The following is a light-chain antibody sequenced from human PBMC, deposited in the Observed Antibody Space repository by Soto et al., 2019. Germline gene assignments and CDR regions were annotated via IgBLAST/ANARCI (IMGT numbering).Light chain of an antibody. CDR3: QQYNNRPGT. CDR1: QSVSSK. V-gene: IGKV3-15*01. Sequence: EIVLTQSPGTLSVSPGERATLSCRASQSVSSKLAWYQQKPGQAPRLLFCGASTGATGIPARFSGSGSETEFTLSISSLQSEDFAVYYCQQYNNRPGTFGQGTKVQIK. J-gene: IGKJ1*01. CDR2: GAS.